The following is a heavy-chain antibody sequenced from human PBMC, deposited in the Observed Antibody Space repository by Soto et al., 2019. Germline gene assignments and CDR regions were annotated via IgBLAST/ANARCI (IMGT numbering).Heavy chain of an antibody. CDR1: GFTFTDYW. Sequence: EVHLVESGGGLVQAGGSLRLSCAASGFTFTDYWTHWVRQAPGKGLVWVSRINSDGSRTSYADSVTGRFTISRDNAQNTLYLQMNSLRVEDTALYYCARETYRGFYFDYWGQGTLVTVSS. J-gene: IGHJ4*02. D-gene: IGHD4-4*01. V-gene: IGHV3-74*01. CDR2: INSDGSRT. CDR3: ARETYRGFYFDY.